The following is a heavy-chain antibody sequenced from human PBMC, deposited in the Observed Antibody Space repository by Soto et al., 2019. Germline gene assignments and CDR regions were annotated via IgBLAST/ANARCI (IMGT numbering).Heavy chain of an antibody. V-gene: IGHV1-69*12. CDR1: GGTFSSYA. CDR3: ARGGYCSGGSCYSGGTYYFYGMDV. D-gene: IGHD2-15*01. CDR2: IIPIFGTA. J-gene: IGHJ6*02. Sequence: QVQLVQSGAEVKKPGSSVKVSCKASGGTFSSYAISWVRQAPGQGLEWMGGIIPIFGTANYAQKFQGRGTITADESTSTAXXEXSXXRSEDTAVYYCARGGYCSGGSCYSGGTYYFYGMDVWGQGTTVTVSS.